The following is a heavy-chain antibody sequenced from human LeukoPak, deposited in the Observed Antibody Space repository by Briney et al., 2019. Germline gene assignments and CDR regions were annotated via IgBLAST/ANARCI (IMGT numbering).Heavy chain of an antibody. J-gene: IGHJ6*03. CDR1: GGSFSGYC. V-gene: IGHV4-34*01. Sequence: PSETLSLTCAVYGGSFSGYCWSWIRQPPGKGLEWIGEINHSGSTNYNPSLKSRVTISVDTSKNQFSLKLSSVTAADTAVYYCARCLPYYYMDVWGKGTTVTVSS. CDR3: ARCLPYYYMDV. CDR2: INHSGST.